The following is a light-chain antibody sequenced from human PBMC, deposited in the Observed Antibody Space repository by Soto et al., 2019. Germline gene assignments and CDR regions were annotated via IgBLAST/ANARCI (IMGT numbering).Light chain of an antibody. Sequence: DIQMTQSPSSLSASVGDRVTITCRASQSISTYLNWYQQKAGLAPKLLIYAASSLQSGVPSRFSGSGSGTDFTFTISSLQPEDIATYYCQQYDNLPLTFGGGTKVDI. CDR2: AAS. CDR1: QSISTY. V-gene: IGKV1-33*01. CDR3: QQYDNLPLT. J-gene: IGKJ4*01.